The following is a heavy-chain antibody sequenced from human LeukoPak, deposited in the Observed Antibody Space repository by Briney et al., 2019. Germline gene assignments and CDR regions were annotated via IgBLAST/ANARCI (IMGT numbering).Heavy chain of an antibody. CDR1: GFTFSSYN. Sequence: GGSLRLSRAASGFTFSSYNINWVRQAPGKGRECVSYISSSWCYIYYADSAKDRFTISRDNDKNTLYLEMQSLRAEDTSVYYCAREVYYYDSSGFLDYWGQGTLVTVSS. CDR2: ISSSWCYI. V-gene: IGHV3-21*01. CDR3: AREVYYYDSSGFLDY. J-gene: IGHJ4*02. D-gene: IGHD3-22*01.